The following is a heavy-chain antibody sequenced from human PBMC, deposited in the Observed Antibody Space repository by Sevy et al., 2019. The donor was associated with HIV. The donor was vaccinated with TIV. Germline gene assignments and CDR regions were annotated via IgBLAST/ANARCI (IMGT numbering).Heavy chain of an antibody. Sequence: GSLRLSCAASGFTFSSYAMHWVRQAPGKGLEWVAVISYDGSNKYYAASVKGRFTISRDNSKNTLYLQMNSLRAEDTAVYYCARDRISYSSGWDDAFDIWGQGTMVTVSS. CDR2: ISYDGSNK. CDR3: ARDRISYSSGWDDAFDI. D-gene: IGHD6-19*01. J-gene: IGHJ3*02. V-gene: IGHV3-30-3*01. CDR1: GFTFSSYA.